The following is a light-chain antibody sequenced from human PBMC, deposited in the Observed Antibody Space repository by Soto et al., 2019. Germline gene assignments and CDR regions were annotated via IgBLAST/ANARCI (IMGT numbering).Light chain of an antibody. CDR2: DAS. CDR1: QSISSW. V-gene: IGKV1-5*01. J-gene: IGKJ3*01. CDR3: QQYNSFPLT. Sequence: DIQMTQSPSTLSASVGDRVTITCRASQSISSWLAWYQQKPGKAPKLLIYDASSLESGVPSRFSGSGSGTGFTLTISSLQPDDFATYYCQQYNSFPLTFGHGTKVDIK.